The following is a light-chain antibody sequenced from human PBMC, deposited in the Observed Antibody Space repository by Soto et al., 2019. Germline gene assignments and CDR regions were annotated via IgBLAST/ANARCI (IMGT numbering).Light chain of an antibody. V-gene: IGKV2-28*01. CDR3: MQPLQSWT. CDR2: LGS. J-gene: IGKJ1*01. Sequence: DIVMTQSPLYMLITPCEPASISCRSSESLLHSNGYNYLDWYLQKPGQSPQLLIYLGSNRASGVPDRFSGSGSGTDFTLKISRVEAEDVGVYYCMQPLQSWTVGNGNKVAIK. CDR1: ESLLHSNGYNY.